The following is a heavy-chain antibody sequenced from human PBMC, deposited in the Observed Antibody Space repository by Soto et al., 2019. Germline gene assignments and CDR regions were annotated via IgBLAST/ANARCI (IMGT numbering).Heavy chain of an antibody. Sequence: SETLSLTRTVSGGSISSYYWSWLRQPPGKGLEWIGYIYYSGSTNYNPSLKSRVTISVDTSKNQFSLKLSSVTAADTAVYYCARDSLGITGTTGGYYYYGMDVWGQWTTVSVS. V-gene: IGHV4-59*01. CDR1: GGSISSYY. J-gene: IGHJ6*02. D-gene: IGHD1-7*01. CDR2: IYYSGST. CDR3: ARDSLGITGTTGGYYYYGMDV.